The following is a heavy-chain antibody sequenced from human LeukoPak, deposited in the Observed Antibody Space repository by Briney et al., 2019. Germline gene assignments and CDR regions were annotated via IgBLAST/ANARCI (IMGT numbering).Heavy chain of an antibody. J-gene: IGHJ3*02. CDR3: ARDISGGSHVFDI. V-gene: IGHV4-59*08. Sequence: KPSETLSLTCTVSGGSISGYYWNWIRQPPGKGLEWIGSITYSGSTSYNPSLESRVTISVDTSKNQFSLQLNSVTAADTAVYYCARDISGGSHVFDIWGQGTMVTVSS. CDR2: ITYSGST. D-gene: IGHD3-3*02. CDR1: GGSISGYY.